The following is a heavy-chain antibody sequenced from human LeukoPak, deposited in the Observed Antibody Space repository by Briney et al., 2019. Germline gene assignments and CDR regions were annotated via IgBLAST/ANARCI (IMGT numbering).Heavy chain of an antibody. CDR2: ISSSGST. J-gene: IGHJ5*02. CDR3: ARDRPTPGDCTSTTCYRWFDP. D-gene: IGHD2-2*01. V-gene: IGHV4-4*07. Sequence: SETLSLTCTVSGGSISSYYWSWIRQPAGKGLEWIGRISSSGSTNYNPSHRSRITMSADTSKNQFSLKLSSETAADTAVYYCARDRPTPGDCTSTTCYRWFDPWGQGTLVSVSS. CDR1: GGSISSYY.